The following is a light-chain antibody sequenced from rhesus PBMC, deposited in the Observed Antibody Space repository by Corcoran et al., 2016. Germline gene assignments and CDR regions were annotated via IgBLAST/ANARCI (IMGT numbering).Light chain of an antibody. CDR2: DAS. Sequence: DIQMTQSPSSLSASVGDTVTLTCQASQGISKYLAWYQQKPGKAPKLLIYDASTLQSGVPSRFSGSGSGTEFTLTIRSLQHEDFATYYCPQHNSYPFSFGPGTKLDIK. J-gene: IGKJ3*01. CDR1: QGISKY. CDR3: PQHNSYPFS. V-gene: IGKV1-25*01.